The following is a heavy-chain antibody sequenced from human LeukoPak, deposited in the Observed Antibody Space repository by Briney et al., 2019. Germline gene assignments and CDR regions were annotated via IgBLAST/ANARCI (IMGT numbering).Heavy chain of an antibody. J-gene: IGHJ4*02. CDR3: ARGFQKLVLDY. Sequence: PSETLSLXCAVYGGSCSGYYWSWIRRPPGKGLEWIGEINHSGSTNYNPSLKSRVTISVDTSKNQFSLKLSSVTAADTAVYYCARGFQKLVLDYWGQGTLVTVSS. D-gene: IGHD6-13*01. V-gene: IGHV4-34*01. CDR2: INHSGST. CDR1: GGSCSGYY.